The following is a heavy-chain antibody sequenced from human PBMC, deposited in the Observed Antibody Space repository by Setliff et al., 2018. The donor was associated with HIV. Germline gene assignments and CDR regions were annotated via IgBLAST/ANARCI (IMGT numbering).Heavy chain of an antibody. Sequence: ASVKVSCQASGYTFGSYDINWVRQATGQGLEWMGWMNPNSGNTGCAQKFQGRVTMTRDTSISTAYMELNNLKFEDTAVYYCARARRDSYDRGRRNHYYIDVWGKGTTVTVSS. D-gene: IGHD3-22*01. CDR3: ARARRDSYDRGRRNHYYIDV. CDR1: GYTFGSYD. V-gene: IGHV1-8*02. CDR2: MNPNSGNT. J-gene: IGHJ6*03.